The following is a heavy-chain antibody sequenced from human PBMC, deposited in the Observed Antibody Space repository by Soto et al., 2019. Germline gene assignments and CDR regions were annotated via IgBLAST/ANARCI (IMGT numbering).Heavy chain of an antibody. CDR3: ARPLRTFDY. CDR2: IYSGGST. CDR1: EFIVSSNY. D-gene: IGHD4-17*01. Sequence: EVQLVESGGGLVQPGGSLRLSCAASEFIVSSNYMSWVRQAPGKGLEWVSVIYSGGSTYYADSVKGRFTISRDNSKNTLYPQMNSLRVEDTAVYYCARPLRTFDYWGQGTLVTVSS. J-gene: IGHJ4*02. V-gene: IGHV3-66*04.